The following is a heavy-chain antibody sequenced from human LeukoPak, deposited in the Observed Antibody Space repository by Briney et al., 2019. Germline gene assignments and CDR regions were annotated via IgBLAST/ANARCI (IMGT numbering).Heavy chain of an antibody. J-gene: IGHJ4*02. D-gene: IGHD2-2*02. CDR2: IRSKTDGGTT. Sequence: GGSLRLSCVASGFTFSDAWKSWVRQAPGKGLEWVGRIRSKTDGGTTDYAAPVKGRFTISRDDSKNTLYLQMNSLKTEDTAVYYCTTGGSPWIGYCGGSSCYTTDYWGQGTLVTVSS. CDR1: GFTFSDAW. V-gene: IGHV3-15*01. CDR3: TTGGSPWIGYCGGSSCYTTDY.